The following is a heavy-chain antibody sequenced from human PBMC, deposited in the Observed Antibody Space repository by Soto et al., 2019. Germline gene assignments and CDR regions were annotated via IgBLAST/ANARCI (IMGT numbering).Heavy chain of an antibody. J-gene: IGHJ4*02. Sequence: PSETLSLTCTVSGGSISSSSYYWGWIRQPPGKGLEWIGSFFYCGSTFFNPSLKSRVTISVDTSKNQFSLKLSSLTAADTAVYFCASSPLLGYDSSGYLFDYWGQGTLVTVSS. D-gene: IGHD3-22*01. CDR1: GGSISSSSYY. CDR2: FFYCGST. V-gene: IGHV4-39*01. CDR3: ASSPLLGYDSSGYLFDY.